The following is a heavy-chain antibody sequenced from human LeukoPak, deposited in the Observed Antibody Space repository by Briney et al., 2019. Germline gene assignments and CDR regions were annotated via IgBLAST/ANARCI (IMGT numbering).Heavy chain of an antibody. Sequence: PGGSLRLSCAASGFTFSSYSMNWVRQAPGKGLEWVSSISSSSSYIYYPDSVKGRFTISRDNAKNSLYLQMNSLRAEDTAVYYCARGFEQQLASTDYWGQGTLVTVSS. CDR2: ISSSSSYI. CDR1: GFTFSSYS. CDR3: ARGFEQQLASTDY. D-gene: IGHD6-13*01. J-gene: IGHJ4*02. V-gene: IGHV3-21*01.